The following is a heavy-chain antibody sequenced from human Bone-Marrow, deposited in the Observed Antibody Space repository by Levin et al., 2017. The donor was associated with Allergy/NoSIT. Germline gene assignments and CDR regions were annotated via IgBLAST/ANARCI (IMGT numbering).Heavy chain of an antibody. CDR1: GGTFSSYA. CDR2: IIPIFGTA. Sequence: ASVKVSCKASGGTFSSYAISWVRQAPGQGLEWMGGIIPIFGTANYAQKFQGRVTITADKSTSTAYMELSSLRSEDTAVYYCARLPNGVLDSTRQDDYWGQGTLVTVSS. J-gene: IGHJ4*02. CDR3: ARLPNGVLDSTRQDDY. D-gene: IGHD2-8*01. V-gene: IGHV1-69*06.